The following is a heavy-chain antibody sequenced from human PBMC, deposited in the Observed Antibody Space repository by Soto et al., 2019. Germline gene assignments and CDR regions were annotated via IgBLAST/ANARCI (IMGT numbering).Heavy chain of an antibody. CDR3: ARGGKERFRGPGMDV. Sequence: QVHLVQSGAEVKKPGSSERVSCKASGGSFSTYAFNWVRLAPGQGLEWLGGIITFFGAAMYAQKFRGRVTITADELTTTAYMELSGLRSDDTAVYYCARGGKERFRGPGMDVWGQGTAVTVS. V-gene: IGHV1-69*01. CDR2: IITFFGAA. CDR1: GGSFSTYA. D-gene: IGHD2-21*01. J-gene: IGHJ6*02.